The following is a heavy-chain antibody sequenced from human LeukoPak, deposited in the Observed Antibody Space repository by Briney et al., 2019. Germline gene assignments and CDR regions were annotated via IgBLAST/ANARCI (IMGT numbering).Heavy chain of an antibody. Sequence: ASVKVSCKVSGYTLTELSMHWVRQAPGKGLERMGGFDPEDGETIYAQKFQGRVTMTEDTSTDTAYMELSSLRSEDTAVYYCAIAFSVAGTYWFDPWGQGTLVTVSS. CDR2: FDPEDGET. CDR1: GYTLTELS. V-gene: IGHV1-24*01. J-gene: IGHJ5*02. CDR3: AIAFSVAGTYWFDP. D-gene: IGHD6-19*01.